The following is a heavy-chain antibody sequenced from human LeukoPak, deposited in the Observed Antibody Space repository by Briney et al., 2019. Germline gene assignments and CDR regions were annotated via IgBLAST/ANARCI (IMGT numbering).Heavy chain of an antibody. Sequence: RPGGSLSLSCAASGFTYSSYAISWVRQAPGKGLEWVSAISGSGGSTYYADSVKGRFTISRDNSKNTLYLQMNSLRAEDTAVYYCARPMVRGVLLDAFDIWGQGTMVTVSS. CDR1: GFTYSSYA. J-gene: IGHJ3*02. D-gene: IGHD3-10*01. CDR3: ARPMVRGVLLDAFDI. V-gene: IGHV3-23*01. CDR2: ISGSGGST.